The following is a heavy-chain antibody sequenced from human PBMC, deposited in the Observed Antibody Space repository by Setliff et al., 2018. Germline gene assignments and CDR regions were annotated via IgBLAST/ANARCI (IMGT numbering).Heavy chain of an antibody. CDR2: INHTGST. V-gene: IGHV4-34*01. Sequence: SETLSLTCAASGGSFSFYYWTWIRQPPGKGLEWIGEINHTGSTNYNPSLKSRVTMSVDTSKKQFSLKLSSVTAADTAVYYCARGHPPSDSSGYYYAYWGQGTLVTVSS. CDR1: GGSFSFYY. D-gene: IGHD3-22*01. J-gene: IGHJ4*02. CDR3: ARGHPPSDSSGYYYAY.